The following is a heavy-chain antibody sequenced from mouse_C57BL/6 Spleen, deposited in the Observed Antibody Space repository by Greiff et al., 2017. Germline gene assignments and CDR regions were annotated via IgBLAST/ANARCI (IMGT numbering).Heavy chain of an antibody. D-gene: IGHD1-1*01. Sequence: VQLKQSGAELVKPGASVKLSCTASGFNIKDYYMHWVKQRPEQGLEWIGRIDPEDGETKYAPKFQGKATITADTSSNTAYLQLSSLTSEDTAVYDCARGGNYGSIYYAMDYWGQGTSVTVSS. V-gene: IGHV14-2*01. CDR3: ARGGNYGSIYYAMDY. J-gene: IGHJ4*01. CDR2: IDPEDGET. CDR1: GFNIKDYY.